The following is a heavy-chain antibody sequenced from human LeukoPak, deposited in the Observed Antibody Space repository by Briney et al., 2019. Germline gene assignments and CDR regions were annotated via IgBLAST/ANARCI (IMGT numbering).Heavy chain of an antibody. D-gene: IGHD3-22*01. CDR1: GFTFSSYS. CDR3: ARDRNYYDSSGYYFANDY. Sequence: GGSLRLSRAASGFTFSSYSMNWVRQAPGKGLEWVSSISSSSSYIYYADSVKGRFTISRDNAKNSLYLQMNSLRAEDTAVYYCARDRNYYDSSGYYFANDYWGQGTLVTVSS. CDR2: ISSSSSYI. V-gene: IGHV3-21*01. J-gene: IGHJ4*02.